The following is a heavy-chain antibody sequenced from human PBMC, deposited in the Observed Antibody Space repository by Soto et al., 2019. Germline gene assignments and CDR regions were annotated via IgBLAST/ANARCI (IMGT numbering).Heavy chain of an antibody. CDR1: GFTFSSYA. CDR3: AKDAADSSFYLYYYYYYMDV. J-gene: IGHJ6*03. D-gene: IGHD6-6*01. Sequence: GGSLRLCCAASGFTFSSYAMSWVRQAPGKGLEWVSAISGSGGSTYYADSVKGRFTISRDNSKNTLYLQMNSLRAEDTAVYYCAKDAADSSFYLYYYYYYMDVWGKGTTVTVSS. V-gene: IGHV3-23*01. CDR2: ISGSGGST.